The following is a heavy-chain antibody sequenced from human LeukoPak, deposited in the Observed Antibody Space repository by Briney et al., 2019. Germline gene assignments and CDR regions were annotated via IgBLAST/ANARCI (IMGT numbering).Heavy chain of an antibody. D-gene: IGHD3-9*01. V-gene: IGHV3-48*03. CDR2: ISSSGSTI. Sequence: GGSLRLSCAASGFTFGSYEMNWVRQAPGKGLEWVSYISSSGSTIYYADSVKGRFTMSRDNAKNSLYLQMNSLRAEDTAVYYCARVVLTGYYQLDYWGQGTLVTVSS. CDR1: GFTFGSYE. J-gene: IGHJ4*02. CDR3: ARVVLTGYYQLDY.